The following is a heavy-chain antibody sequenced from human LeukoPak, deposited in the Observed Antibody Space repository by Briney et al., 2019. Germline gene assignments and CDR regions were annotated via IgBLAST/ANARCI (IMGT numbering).Heavy chain of an antibody. CDR3: ARETSRIIYY. CDR1: GFSIKSGYW. Sequence: SETRSLTCAVSGFSIKSGYWWGWVRQPPGQGLEWIGSIYLNGNTFYNPSLKSRVSMSVDTSKNQFSLTMTSVTAADTAVYFCARETSRIIYYWGQGALVTVSS. CDR2: IYLNGNT. V-gene: IGHV4-38-2*02. J-gene: IGHJ4*02.